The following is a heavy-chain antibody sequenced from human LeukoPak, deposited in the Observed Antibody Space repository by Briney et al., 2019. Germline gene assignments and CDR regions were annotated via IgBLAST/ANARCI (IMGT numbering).Heavy chain of an antibody. V-gene: IGHV3-33*01. Sequence: GGSLRLSCAASGFTFSSYGMHWVRQAPGKGLEWVAVIWYDGSNKYYADSVKGRFTISRDNAKNSLYLQMNSLRDEDTAVYFCARDGYDYWGQGTLVTVSS. J-gene: IGHJ4*02. CDR1: GFTFSSYG. CDR2: IWYDGSNK. D-gene: IGHD3-22*01. CDR3: ARDGYDY.